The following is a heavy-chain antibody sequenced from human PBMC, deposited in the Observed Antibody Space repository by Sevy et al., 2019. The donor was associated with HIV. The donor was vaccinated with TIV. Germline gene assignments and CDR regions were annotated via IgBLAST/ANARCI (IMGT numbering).Heavy chain of an antibody. V-gene: IGHV3-23*01. D-gene: IGHD2-15*01. CDR1: GFTFRTYA. J-gene: IGHJ6*02. CDR2: ITTSGRYT. Sequence: GGSLRLSCAASGFTFRTYAMNWVRQAPGKGLEWVSSITTSGRYTYSADSVEGRFTISRDNSQNTVYLQMNSLRVDDTAVYYCAKGYCSGGSCPRDYYYYGMDAGAKGPRSPSP. CDR3: AKGYCSGGSCPRDYYYYGMDA.